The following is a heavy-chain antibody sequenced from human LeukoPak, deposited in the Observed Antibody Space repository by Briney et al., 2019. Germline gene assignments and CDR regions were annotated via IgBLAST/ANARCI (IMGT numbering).Heavy chain of an antibody. CDR1: GGSFSGYY. CDR2: INHSGST. J-gene: IGHJ5*02. CDR3: AVCATVTTVWFDP. V-gene: IGHV4-34*01. Sequence: SETLSLTCAVYGGSFSGYYWSWIRQPPGKGLEWIGEINHSGSTNYNPSLKSRVTVSVDTSKNQFSLKLSSVTAADTAVYYCAVCATVTTVWFDPWGQGTLVTVSS. D-gene: IGHD4-17*01.